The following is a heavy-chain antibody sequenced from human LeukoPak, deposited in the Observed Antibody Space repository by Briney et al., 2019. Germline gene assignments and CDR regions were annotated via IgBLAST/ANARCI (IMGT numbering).Heavy chain of an antibody. J-gene: IGHJ6*03. Sequence: ASVKVSCKASGYTFTTYGITWVRQAPGQGLEWMGWISPYNNNTNHAQRLQGRVTMTTDTSTSTAHMELRSLRPDDTAVYYCARGGTYWADYYSYMDVWGKGTTVTISS. V-gene: IGHV1-18*01. D-gene: IGHD2-8*02. CDR3: ARGGTYWADYYSYMDV. CDR1: GYTFTTYG. CDR2: ISPYNNNT.